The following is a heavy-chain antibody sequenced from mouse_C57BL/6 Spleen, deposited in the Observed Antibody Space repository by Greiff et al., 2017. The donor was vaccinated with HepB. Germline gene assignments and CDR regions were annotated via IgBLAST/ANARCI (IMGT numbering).Heavy chain of an antibody. D-gene: IGHD2-5*01. CDR3: ARKAYYSNYHWYFDV. Sequence: QVQLQQPGAELVRPGSSVKLSCKASGYTFTSYWMHWVKQRPIQGLEWIGNIDPSDSETHYNQKFKDKATLTVDKSSSTAYMQLSSLTSEDSAVYYSARKAYYSNYHWYFDVWVTGATVTVPS. V-gene: IGHV1-52*01. CDR2: IDPSDSET. CDR1: GYTFTSYW. J-gene: IGHJ1*03.